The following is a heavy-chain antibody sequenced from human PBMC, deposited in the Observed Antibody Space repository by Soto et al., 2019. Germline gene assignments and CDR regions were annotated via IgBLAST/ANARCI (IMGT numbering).Heavy chain of an antibody. CDR3: ARDRGTMTRGTIIAYYFDY. CDR1: GFTVSTNY. V-gene: IGHV3-53*01. Sequence: GGSLRVSCAVSGFTVSTNYMSWVRQSPGKGLEWVSIIYSGGSTYYADSVKGRFTISRDDSRNTVHLQMSSLRVEDTAVYYCARDRGTMTRGTIIAYYFDYWGQGTLVTVSS. J-gene: IGHJ4*02. CDR2: IYSGGST. D-gene: IGHD3-10*01.